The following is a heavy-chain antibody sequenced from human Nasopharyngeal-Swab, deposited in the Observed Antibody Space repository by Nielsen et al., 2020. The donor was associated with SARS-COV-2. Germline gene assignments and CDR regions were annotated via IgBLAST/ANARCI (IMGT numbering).Heavy chain of an antibody. J-gene: IGHJ4*02. CDR2: IYYSGST. V-gene: IGHV4-59*08. D-gene: IGHD4-17*01. CDR3: ARQRPGDYEDY. Sequence: RQAPGKGLEWIGYIYYSGSTNYNPSLKSRVTKSVDTSKNQFSLKLSSVTAADTAVYYCARQRPGDYEDYWGQGTLVTVSS.